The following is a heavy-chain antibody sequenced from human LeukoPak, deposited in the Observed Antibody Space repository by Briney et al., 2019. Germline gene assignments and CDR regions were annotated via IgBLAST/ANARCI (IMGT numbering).Heavy chain of an antibody. CDR3: ARGTLEQWLAFDY. CDR2: IYSGGST. V-gene: IGHV3-53*01. Sequence: GGSLRLSCAASGFTVSSNYMSWVRQAPGKGLEWVSVIYSGGSTYYADSVKGRFTISRDNSKNTLYLRMNSLRAGDTAVYYCARGTLEQWLAFDYWGQGTLVTVSS. J-gene: IGHJ4*02. CDR1: GFTVSSNY. D-gene: IGHD6-19*01.